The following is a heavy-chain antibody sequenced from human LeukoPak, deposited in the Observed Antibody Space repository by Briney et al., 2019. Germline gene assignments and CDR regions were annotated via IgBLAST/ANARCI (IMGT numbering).Heavy chain of an antibody. J-gene: IGHJ1*01. Sequence: ASVKVSCKASGYTFTGYYMHWVRQAPGQGLEWMGWINPNSGDTKYAQKFQGRVTMTRDTSISTAYMELSRPRSDDTAVYYCARGYSRYFQHWGQGTLVTVSS. V-gene: IGHV1-2*02. D-gene: IGHD2-15*01. CDR1: GYTFTGYY. CDR2: INPNSGDT. CDR3: ARGYSRYFQH.